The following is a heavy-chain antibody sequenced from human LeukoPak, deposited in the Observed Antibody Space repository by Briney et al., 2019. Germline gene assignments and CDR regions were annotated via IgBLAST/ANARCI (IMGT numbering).Heavy chain of an antibody. CDR3: AKDRTKVAVAYGRPIDY. V-gene: IGHV3-30*18. J-gene: IGHJ4*02. CDR1: GFTFSSYG. Sequence: GGSLRLSCAASGFTFSSYGMHWVRQAPGKGLEWVAVISYDGSNKYYADSVKGRFTISRDNSKNTLYLQMNSLRAEDTAVYYCAKDRTKVAVAYGRPIDYWGQGTLVTVSS. CDR2: ISYDGSNK. D-gene: IGHD6-19*01.